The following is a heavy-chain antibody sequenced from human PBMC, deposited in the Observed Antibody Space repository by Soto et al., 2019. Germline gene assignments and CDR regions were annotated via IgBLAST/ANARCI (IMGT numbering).Heavy chain of an antibody. J-gene: IGHJ4*02. CDR1: GGSISSYY. CDR3: AKAIRYAYDS. CDR2: VSYSGNTS. Sequence: SETLSLTCTVSGGSISSYYWSWIRQPPGKGLEWIGYVSYSGNTSNYNPSLKSRVTIALDTSKNQFSLRLSSVTAADTAVYYCAKAIRYAYDSWGQGTLVTVSS. D-gene: IGHD3-16*01. V-gene: IGHV4-59*01.